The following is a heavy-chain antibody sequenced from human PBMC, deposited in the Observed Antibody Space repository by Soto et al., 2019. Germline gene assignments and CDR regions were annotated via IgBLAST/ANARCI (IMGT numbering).Heavy chain of an antibody. Sequence: LRLSCVTSGFTFSSYGMHWVRQAPGKGLEWVSAISGNGAETSYAASVRGRFTISRDNSRDTLYLQMNSLRADDTAVYCCGKERRGSGWFVCIYWGQGILVTVSS. J-gene: IGHJ4*02. V-gene: IGHV3-23*01. CDR2: ISGNGAET. D-gene: IGHD6-19*01. CDR3: GKERRGSGWFVCIY. CDR1: GFTFSSYG.